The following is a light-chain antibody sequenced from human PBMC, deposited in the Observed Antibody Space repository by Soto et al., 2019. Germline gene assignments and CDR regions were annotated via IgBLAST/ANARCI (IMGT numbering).Light chain of an antibody. Sequence: QSALTQPPSASGSPGQSVTISCTGTSSDVGGYNYVSWYQQHPGKAPKLMIYEVSKRPSGVPDRFSGPKSGNTASLTVSGRQAEDEADYYCSSYAGSNNEVFGTGTKVTVL. CDR2: EVS. V-gene: IGLV2-8*01. CDR1: SSDVGGYNY. CDR3: SSYAGSNNEV. J-gene: IGLJ1*01.